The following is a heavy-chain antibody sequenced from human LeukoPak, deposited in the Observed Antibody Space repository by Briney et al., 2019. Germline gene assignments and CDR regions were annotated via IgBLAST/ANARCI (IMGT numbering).Heavy chain of an antibody. J-gene: IGHJ4*02. CDR2: INHSGST. V-gene: IGHV4-34*01. D-gene: IGHD1-7*01. CDR3: AELELGY. Sequence: SETLSLTCAVYGGSFSGYYWSWIRRPPGKGLEWIGEINHSGSTNYNPSLKSRVTISVDTSKNQFSLKLSSVTAADTAVYYCAELELGYWGQGTLVTVSS. CDR1: GGSFSGYY.